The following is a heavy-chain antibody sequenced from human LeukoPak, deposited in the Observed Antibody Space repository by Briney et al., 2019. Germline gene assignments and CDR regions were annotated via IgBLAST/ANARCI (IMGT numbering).Heavy chain of an antibody. CDR3: AREPGYDSSGYSRFDY. CDR1: GFTFSSYG. CDR2: ISYDGSNK. V-gene: IGHV3-30*04. J-gene: IGHJ4*02. Sequence: SGGSLRLSCAASGFTFSSYGMHWVRQAPGKGLEWVAVISYDGSNKYYADSVKGRFTISRDNSKNTLYLQMNSLRAEDTAVYYCAREPGYDSSGYSRFDYWGQGTLVTVSS. D-gene: IGHD3-22*01.